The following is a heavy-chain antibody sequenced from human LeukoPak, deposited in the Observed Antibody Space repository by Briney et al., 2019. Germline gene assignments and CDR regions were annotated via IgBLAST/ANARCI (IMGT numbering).Heavy chain of an antibody. V-gene: IGHV4-59*11. Sequence: SETLSLTCTVSGGSISSHYWSWIRQPPGKGLEWMGYIYYSGSTNYNPSLKSRVTISVDTSKNQFSLKLSSVTAADTAVYYCARVGHYDSSGYYYYYYYYMDVWGKGTTVTVSS. CDR3: ARVGHYDSSGYYYYYYYYMDV. CDR1: GGSISSHY. CDR2: IYYSGST. D-gene: IGHD3-22*01. J-gene: IGHJ6*03.